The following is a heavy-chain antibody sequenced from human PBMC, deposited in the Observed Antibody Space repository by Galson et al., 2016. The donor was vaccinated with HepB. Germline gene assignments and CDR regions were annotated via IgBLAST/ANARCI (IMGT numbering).Heavy chain of an antibody. CDR2: ISGTNGNT. Sequence: QSGAEVKKPGASVKVSCQASGYTFNTYGIGWVRQAPGQGFEWMGWISGTNGNTNYAQSLQGRVTMTRDISTNTAYLELRGLREDDTATYYCTRWSRCSAGTWYSPAFGYWAREPWSPFPQ. CDR3: TRWSRCSAGTWYSPAFGY. D-gene: IGHD2-15*01. V-gene: IGHV1-18*01. J-gene: IGHJ4*02. CDR1: GYTFNTYG.